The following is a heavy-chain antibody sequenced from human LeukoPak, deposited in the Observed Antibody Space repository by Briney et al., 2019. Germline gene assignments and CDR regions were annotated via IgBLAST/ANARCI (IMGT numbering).Heavy chain of an antibody. Sequence: ASVKVSCKASGYTFSSYGIAWVRQAPRQGLDWMGWISPYNGNTNYAQKFQGRVTMTTDTSTGTAYMELRSLRSDDTAVFYCARDGYFDYWGQGTLVTVSS. J-gene: IGHJ4*02. V-gene: IGHV1-18*01. CDR2: ISPYNGNT. CDR1: GYTFSSYG. CDR3: ARDGYFDY.